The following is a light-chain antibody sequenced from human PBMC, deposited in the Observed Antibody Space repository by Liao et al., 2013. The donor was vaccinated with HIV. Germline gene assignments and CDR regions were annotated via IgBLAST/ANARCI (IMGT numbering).Light chain of an antibody. CDR3: QVWDSKIDYV. J-gene: IGLJ1*01. CDR1: SLGRRS. V-gene: IGLV3-21*01. Sequence: SYELTQPPSVSVDPGRMATITCGGNSLGRRSVHWYQQRPGQAPVLVIYSDSDRPSGIPDRFSGSNSGTAATLTITRVEAGDEADYYCQVWDSKIDYVFGAGTKVTVL. CDR2: SDS.